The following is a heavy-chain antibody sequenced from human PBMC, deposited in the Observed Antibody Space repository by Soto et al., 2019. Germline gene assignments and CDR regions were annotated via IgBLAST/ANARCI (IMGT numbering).Heavy chain of an antibody. D-gene: IGHD5-18*01. J-gene: IGHJ4*02. V-gene: IGHV1-18*01. Sequence: ASVKVSCKASGYTFTSYGISWVRQAPGQGLEWMGWISAYNGNTNYAQKLQGRVTMTTDTSTSTAYMELRSLRSDDTAVYYCARVVDTAMVRYYFDYWGQGTMVTVSS. CDR2: ISAYNGNT. CDR3: ARVVDTAMVRYYFDY. CDR1: GYTFTSYG.